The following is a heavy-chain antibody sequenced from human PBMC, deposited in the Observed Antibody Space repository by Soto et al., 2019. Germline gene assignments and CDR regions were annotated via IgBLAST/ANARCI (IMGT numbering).Heavy chain of an antibody. CDR2: INGAGST. J-gene: IGHJ6*02. V-gene: IGHV3-66*01. Sequence: EVQLVESGGGLVQPGGSLRLSCAASGFDASVNLMNWVRQAPGKGLEWVSVINGAGSTDYADSVKGRFAISRDISRNTLYLQMNSLRAEDTAVYYCVRENYYYGMDVWGHGTTVTVSS. CDR3: VRENYYYGMDV. CDR1: GFDASVNL.